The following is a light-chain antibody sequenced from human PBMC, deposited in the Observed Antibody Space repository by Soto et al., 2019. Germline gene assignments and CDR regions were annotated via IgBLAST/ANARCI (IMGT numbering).Light chain of an antibody. J-gene: IGKJ4*01. CDR3: QQYNSYSLT. V-gene: IGKV1-5*01. Sequence: DIQMTQSPSTLSASVGDRVTITCRASQSISNRLAWYQQKPGKAPKVLIYDASSLESGVPSRFSGSGSGTEFILTISSLQPDDFATYYCQQYNSYSLTFGGGTKVDIK. CDR1: QSISNR. CDR2: DAS.